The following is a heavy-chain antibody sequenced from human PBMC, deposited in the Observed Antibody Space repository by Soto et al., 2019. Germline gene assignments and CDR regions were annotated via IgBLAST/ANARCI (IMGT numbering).Heavy chain of an antibody. D-gene: IGHD2-2*01. CDR3: ARSRPAARVVDAFDI. J-gene: IGHJ3*02. CDR1: GFTVSSNY. Sequence: GGSLRLSCAASGFTVSSNYMSWVRQAPGKGLEWVSVIYSGGSTYYADSVKGRFTISRDNSKNTLYLQMNSLRAEDTAVYYCARSRPAARVVDAFDIWGQGTMVTVPS. V-gene: IGHV3-66*01. CDR2: IYSGGST.